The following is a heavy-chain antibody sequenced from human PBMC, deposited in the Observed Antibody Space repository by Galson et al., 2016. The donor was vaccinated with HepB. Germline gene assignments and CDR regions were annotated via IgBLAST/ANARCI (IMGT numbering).Heavy chain of an antibody. J-gene: IGHJ4*02. CDR2: VSYDGSNR. CDR1: GFTFTDFG. D-gene: IGHD1-26*01. V-gene: IGHV3-30*03. Sequence: SLRLSCAASGFTFTDFGMHWVRQAPGKGPEWVAVVSYDGSNRDYVDSMKGRFTISRDNAKNSLYLQMNSLRADDTAVYYWARDPEWGAIDYWGQGTLVTVSS. CDR3: ARDPEWGAIDY.